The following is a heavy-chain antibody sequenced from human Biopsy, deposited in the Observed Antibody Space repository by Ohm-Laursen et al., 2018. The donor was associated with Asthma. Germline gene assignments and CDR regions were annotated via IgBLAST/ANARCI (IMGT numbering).Heavy chain of an antibody. CDR1: GFTFGDYC. CDR2: IKHDGSEK. Sequence: SLRLSFTASGFTFGDYCMSWVRQVPGQGLERVANIKHDGSEKNHVDSLKGRFTISRDNAKNLLFLQMNSLRAEDTAVYYCARTFHFWSPYHAEHYQLWGQGTLVTVSS. J-gene: IGHJ1*01. V-gene: IGHV3-7*01. D-gene: IGHD3-3*01. CDR3: ARTFHFWSPYHAEHYQL.